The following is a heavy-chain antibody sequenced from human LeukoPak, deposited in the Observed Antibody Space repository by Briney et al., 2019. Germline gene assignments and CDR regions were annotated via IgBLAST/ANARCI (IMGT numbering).Heavy chain of an antibody. CDR2: FDPEDGEA. V-gene: IGHV1-24*01. CDR3: ATVGFDDSGYYQAYYFDY. D-gene: IGHD3-22*01. Sequence: ASVKVSRKVSGYTLTGLSMHWVRQAPGKGLEWMGGFDPEDGEAIYAQKFQGRVTMTEDTSTDTAYMELSSLRSEDTAVYYCATVGFDDSGYYQAYYFDYWGQGSLVTVSS. CDR1: GYTLTGLS. J-gene: IGHJ4*02.